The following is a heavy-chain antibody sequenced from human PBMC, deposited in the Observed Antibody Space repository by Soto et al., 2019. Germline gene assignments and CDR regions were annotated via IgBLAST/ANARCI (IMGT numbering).Heavy chain of an antibody. V-gene: IGHV3-23*01. CDR3: AKGITDTGGYYYYSMDV. CDR1: GFTFSSYE. J-gene: IGHJ6*02. CDR2: ISGSGGIT. Sequence: PGGSLRLSCAASGFTFSSYEMNWVRQAPGKGLEWVSYISGSGGITYSADSVKGRFTISRDNSKNILYLQMNSLRAEDTAVYYCAKGITDTGGYYYYSMDVWGQGTAVTVSS. D-gene: IGHD3-16*01.